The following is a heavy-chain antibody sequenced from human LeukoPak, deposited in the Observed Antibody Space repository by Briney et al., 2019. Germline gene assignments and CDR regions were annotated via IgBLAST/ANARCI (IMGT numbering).Heavy chain of an antibody. J-gene: IGHJ6*03. CDR1: GGSISSGGYY. Sequence: SETLSLTCTVSGGSISSGGYYWSWIRQPPGKGLEWIGYIYHSGSTYYNPSLKSRVTISVDRSKNQFSLKLSSVTAADTAVYYCARGEGSGGYMDVWGKGTTVTVSS. CDR2: IYHSGST. V-gene: IGHV4-30-2*01. D-gene: IGHD1-26*01. CDR3: ARGEGSGGYMDV.